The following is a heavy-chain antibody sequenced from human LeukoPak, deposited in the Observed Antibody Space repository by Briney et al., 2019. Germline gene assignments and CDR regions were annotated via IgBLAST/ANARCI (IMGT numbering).Heavy chain of an antibody. J-gene: IGHJ5*02. D-gene: IGHD2-8*01. V-gene: IGHV1-18*01. CDR1: GYTFTNYG. CDR2: ISAYNGNT. Sequence: ASVKVSCKASGYTFTNYGISWVRQAPGQGLELMGWISAYNGNTKYASKLQGRVTMTTDTSTSTAYMELRSLRSDDTAVYYCARESARNGFDPWGQGTLVTVSS. CDR3: ARESARNGFDP.